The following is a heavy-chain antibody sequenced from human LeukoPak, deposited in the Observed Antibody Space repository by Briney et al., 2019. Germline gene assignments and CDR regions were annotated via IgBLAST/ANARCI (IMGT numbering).Heavy chain of an antibody. D-gene: IGHD3/OR15-3a*01. CDR2: IYSGGST. CDR1: GFTVSSNY. J-gene: IGHJ4*02. Sequence: PGGSLRLSCAASGFTVSSNYTSWVRQAPGKGLEWVSVIYSGGSTYYADSVKGRFTISRDNSRNTLYLQMNSLRAEDTAVYYCAKVPLRTGLKYFDYWGQGTLVTVSS. CDR3: AKVPLRTGLKYFDY. V-gene: IGHV3-53*01.